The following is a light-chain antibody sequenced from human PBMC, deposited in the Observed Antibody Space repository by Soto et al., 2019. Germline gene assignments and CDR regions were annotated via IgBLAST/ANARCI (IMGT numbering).Light chain of an antibody. J-gene: IGKJ2*01. CDR2: GAS. CDR3: QHYGTSPPYT. Sequence: EIVLTQSPGTLSLSPGERAALSCRASQSVSSSSLAWYQQKPGQAPRLLIYGASSRAAGIPDRFSGSGSGTDFTLTITRREPEDFAVYFCQHYGTSPPYTFGQGTKLEI. V-gene: IGKV3-20*01. CDR1: QSVSSSS.